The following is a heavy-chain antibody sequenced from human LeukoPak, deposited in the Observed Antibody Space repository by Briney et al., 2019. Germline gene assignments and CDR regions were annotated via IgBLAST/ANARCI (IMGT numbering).Heavy chain of an antibody. D-gene: IGHD4-4*01. CDR1: RGSISSYH. V-gene: IGHV4-4*07. J-gene: IGHJ4*02. CDR2: IYLRGST. CDR3: ARHSYSIPIDY. Sequence: SETLSLTCTVSRGSISSYHWSWIRQPAGKGLEWIGRIYLRGSTNYNPSLKSRVTMSADTSKNQFSLKLSSVTAADTAVYYCARHSYSIPIDYWGQGTLVTVSS.